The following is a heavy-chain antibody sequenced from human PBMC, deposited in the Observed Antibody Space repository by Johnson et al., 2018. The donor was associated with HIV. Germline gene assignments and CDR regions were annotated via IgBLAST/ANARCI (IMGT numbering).Heavy chain of an antibody. CDR2: ISYDGSNK. J-gene: IGHJ3*02. Sequence: QEKLVESGGGVVQPGRSLRLSCAASGFTFSSYAMHWVRQAPGKGLEWVAVISYDGSNKYYADSVKGRFTISRDNSKNTLYLQMNSLRAEDTAVYYCARGEGGTYLPDAFDIWGQGTMVTVSS. CDR3: ARGEGGTYLPDAFDI. CDR1: GFTFSSYA. D-gene: IGHD1-26*01. V-gene: IGHV3-30*04.